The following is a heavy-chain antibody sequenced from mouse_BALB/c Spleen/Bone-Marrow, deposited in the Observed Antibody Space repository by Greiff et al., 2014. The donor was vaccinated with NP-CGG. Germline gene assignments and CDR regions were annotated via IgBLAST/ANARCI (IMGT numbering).Heavy chain of an antibody. CDR3: ARQDYYGSSPHWYFDV. J-gene: IGHJ1*01. CDR2: ISSGGSYT. CDR1: GFTFSSYA. D-gene: IGHD1-1*01. Sequence: DVMLVESGGGLVKPGGSLKLSCAASGFTFSSYAMSWVRQTPEKRLEWVATISSGGSYTYYADSVKGRFTISRDTAKNTLYLQMSSLRSEDTAMYYCARQDYYGSSPHWYFDVWGARTTVTVSS. V-gene: IGHV5-9-1*01.